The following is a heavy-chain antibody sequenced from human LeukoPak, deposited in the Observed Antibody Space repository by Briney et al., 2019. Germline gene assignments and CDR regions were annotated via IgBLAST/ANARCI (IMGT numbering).Heavy chain of an antibody. CDR2: ISSSSSYI. CDR1: GFTFSSYS. Sequence: GGSLRLSCAASGFTFSSYSMNWVRQAPGKGLEWVSSISSSSSYIYYADSVKGRFTISRDNAKNTLYLQMSSLRAEDTAVYYCARPKDNSLYCFDYWGQGTLVTVSS. J-gene: IGHJ4*02. CDR3: ARPKDNSLYCFDY. D-gene: IGHD1-20*01. V-gene: IGHV3-21*04.